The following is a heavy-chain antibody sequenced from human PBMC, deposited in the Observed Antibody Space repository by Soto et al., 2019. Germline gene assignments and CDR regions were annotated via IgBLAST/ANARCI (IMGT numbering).Heavy chain of an antibody. V-gene: IGHV3-23*01. J-gene: IGHJ6*02. CDR2: ISGSGGST. CDR3: AAGDCSSTSCPPPYYYYGMDV. D-gene: IGHD2-2*01. CDR1: GFTFSSYA. Sequence: TGGSLRLSCAASGFTFSSYAMSWVRQAPGKGLEWVSAISGSGGSTYYADSVKGRFTISRDNSKNTLYLQMNSLRAEDTAVYYCAAGDCSSTSCPPPYYYYGMDVWGQGTTVTVSS.